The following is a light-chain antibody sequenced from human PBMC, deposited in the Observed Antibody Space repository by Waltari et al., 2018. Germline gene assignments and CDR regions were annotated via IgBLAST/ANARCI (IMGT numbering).Light chain of an antibody. CDR2: DVS. Sequence: QSALTQPASVSGSPGQSITISCTGTSSDVGHYNYVSWYQQRPGKAPKLMIYDVSYRPSGFSSRFSGSKSGSTASLTIYGLQAEDEADYYCSSFTSASTVGVIFGGGTKLTVL. V-gene: IGLV2-14*03. CDR3: SSFTSASTVGVI. J-gene: IGLJ2*01. CDR1: SSDVGHYNY.